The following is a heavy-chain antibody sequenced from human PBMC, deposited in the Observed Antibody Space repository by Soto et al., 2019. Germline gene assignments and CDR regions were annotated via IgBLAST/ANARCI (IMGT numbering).Heavy chain of an antibody. CDR2: IYSGGST. CDR3: ARDKRFLEWSHYYFDY. Sequence: SGGSLRLSCAASGFTVSSNYMSWVRQAPGKGLEWVSVIYSGGSTYYADSVKGRFTISRDNSKNTVYLQMNSLRAEDTAVYYCARDKRFLEWSHYYFDYWGQGTLVTVSS. CDR1: GFTVSSNY. J-gene: IGHJ4*02. D-gene: IGHD3-3*01. V-gene: IGHV3-66*01.